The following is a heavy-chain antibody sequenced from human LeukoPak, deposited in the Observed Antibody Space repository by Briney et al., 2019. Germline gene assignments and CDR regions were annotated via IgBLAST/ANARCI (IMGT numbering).Heavy chain of an antibody. J-gene: IGHJ6*03. V-gene: IGHV3-43*01. CDR1: GFTFDDYT. CDR2: ISWDGGST. CDR3: AKSQGYYYYMDV. Sequence: QTGGFLRLSCAASGFTFDDYTIHWVRQAPGRGLEWVSLISWDGGSTYYADSVKGRFTISRDNSKNSLYLQMNSLRTEVTALYYCAKSQGYYYYMDVWGKGTTVTVSS.